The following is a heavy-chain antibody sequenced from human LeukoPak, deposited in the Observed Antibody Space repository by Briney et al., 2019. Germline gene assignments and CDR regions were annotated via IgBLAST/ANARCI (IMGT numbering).Heavy chain of an antibody. CDR2: ISSSGDTI. CDR1: GFTFSSYE. D-gene: IGHD1-14*01. V-gene: IGHV3-48*03. Sequence: PGGSLRLSCAASGFTFSSYEMNWVRQAPGKGLEWVSYISSSGDTIYYADSVKGRFTISRDNAKNSLYLQMNSLRAEDTAVYYCARGYWFDPWGQGTLVTVSS. CDR3: ARGYWFDP. J-gene: IGHJ5*02.